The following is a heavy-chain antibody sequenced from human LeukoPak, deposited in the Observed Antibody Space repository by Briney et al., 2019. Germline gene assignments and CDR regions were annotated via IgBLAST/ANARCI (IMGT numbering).Heavy chain of an antibody. V-gene: IGHV1-46*01. Sequence: ASVKVSCKASGYTFTSYYMHWVRQAPGQGLEWMGIINPSGGSTSYAQKFQGRVTMTRDTSTSTAYMELSSLRSEDTAVYYCARGAGSSSWPHYYYYYMDVWGKGTTVTVSS. J-gene: IGHJ6*03. CDR3: ARGAGSSSWPHYYYYYMDV. CDR2: INPSGGST. D-gene: IGHD6-13*01. CDR1: GYTFTSYY.